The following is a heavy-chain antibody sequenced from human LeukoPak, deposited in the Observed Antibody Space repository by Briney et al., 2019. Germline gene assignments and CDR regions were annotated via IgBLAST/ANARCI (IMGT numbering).Heavy chain of an antibody. CDR1: GYSISSGYY. D-gene: IGHD6-13*01. CDR2: IYHSGRT. Sequence: SETLSLTCAVSGYSISSGYYWDWIRQPPGKGLEWIGSIYHSGRTYYNPSLKSRVTISVDTSKNQFSLKLSSVTAADTAVYYCARDRISSSLYYFDYWGQGTLVAVSS. CDR3: ARDRISSSLYYFDY. V-gene: IGHV4-38-2*02. J-gene: IGHJ4*02.